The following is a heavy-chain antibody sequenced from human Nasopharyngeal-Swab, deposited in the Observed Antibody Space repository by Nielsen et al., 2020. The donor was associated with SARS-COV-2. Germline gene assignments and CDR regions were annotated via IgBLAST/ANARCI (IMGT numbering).Heavy chain of an antibody. CDR1: GYTFTSYA. CDR2: INAGNGNT. D-gene: IGHD3-22*01. J-gene: IGHJ4*02. V-gene: IGHV1-3*01. CDR3: ARSTYYYDSSGYSFDY. Sequence: ASVKVSCKASGYTFTSYAMHWVRQAPGQRLEWMGWINAGNGNTKYSQKFQGRVTITRDTSASTAYMELSSLRSEDTAVYYCARSTYYYDSSGYSFDYWSQGTLVTVSS.